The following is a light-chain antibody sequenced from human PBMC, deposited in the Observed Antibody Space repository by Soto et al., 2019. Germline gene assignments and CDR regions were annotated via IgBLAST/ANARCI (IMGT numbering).Light chain of an antibody. CDR3: QQRYSTPT. CDR1: QSVSIY. J-gene: IGKJ2*01. Sequence: DIQMTQSPSSLSASVGDRVTITCRTSQSVSIYVNWYQQKPGKAPILLIYASSSLQSGVPSRFSGSGSGTDFTLTISSLEPEDFATYYCQQRYSTPTFGQGNKVEIK. CDR2: ASS. V-gene: IGKV1-39*01.